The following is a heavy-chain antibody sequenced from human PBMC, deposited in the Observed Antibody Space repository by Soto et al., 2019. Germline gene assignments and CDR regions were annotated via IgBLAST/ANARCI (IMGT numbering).Heavy chain of an antibody. CDR3: AKGRGGSGSLTPRVDF. CDR2: ISGGGDTT. Sequence: EVQLLESGGGLVQPGGSLRLSCAASGFTFNNYAMTCVRQAPGKWLEWVSAISGGGDTTSYADSVKGRCTVSRDGSKNTLYLQMSSLRAEDTALYYCAKGRGGSGSLTPRVDFWGQGTLVTVSS. CDR1: GFTFNNYA. V-gene: IGHV3-23*01. D-gene: IGHD3-10*01. J-gene: IGHJ4*02.